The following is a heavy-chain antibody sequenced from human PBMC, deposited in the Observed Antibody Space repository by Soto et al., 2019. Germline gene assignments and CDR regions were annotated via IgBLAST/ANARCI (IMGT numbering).Heavy chain of an antibody. V-gene: IGHV4-34*01. CDR2: INHSGST. J-gene: IGHJ6*02. Sequence: TSETLSLTCAVYGGSFSGYYWSWIRQPPGKGLEWIGEINHSGSTNYNPSLKSRVTISVDTSKNQFSLKLSSVTAADTAVYYRARVSGIYYYGMDVWGQGTTVTVSS. CDR3: ARVSGIYYYGMDV. D-gene: IGHD3-10*01. CDR1: GGSFSGYY.